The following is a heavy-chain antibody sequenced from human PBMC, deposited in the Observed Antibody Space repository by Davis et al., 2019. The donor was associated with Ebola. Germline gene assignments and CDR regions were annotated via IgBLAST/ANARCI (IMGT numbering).Heavy chain of an antibody. V-gene: IGHV4-61*01. Sequence: SETLSLTCTVSGGSVSSGTYYWSWIRQPPGKGLEWIGYIYYSGSTNYNPSLKSRVTISVDTSKNQFSLKLSSVTAADTAVYYCARHDIVVVVAATNPFDYWGQGTLVTVSS. D-gene: IGHD2-15*01. CDR3: ARHDIVVVVAATNPFDY. CDR1: GGSVSSGTYY. CDR2: IYYSGST. J-gene: IGHJ4*02.